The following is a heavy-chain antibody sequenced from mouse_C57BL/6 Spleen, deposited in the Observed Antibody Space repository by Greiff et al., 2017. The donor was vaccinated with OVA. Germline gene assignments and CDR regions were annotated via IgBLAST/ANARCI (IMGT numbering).Heavy chain of an antibody. D-gene: IGHD1-1*01. CDR2: IYPGDGDT. V-gene: IGHV1-80*01. Sequence: QVQLQQSGAELVKPGASVKISCKASGYAFSSYWMNWVKQRPGKGLEWIGQIYPGDGDTNYNGKFKGKATLTADKSSSTAYMQLSSLTSEDSAVYFCARDYYGRYAMDYWGQGTSVTVSS. CDR1: GYAFSSYW. CDR3: ARDYYGRYAMDY. J-gene: IGHJ4*01.